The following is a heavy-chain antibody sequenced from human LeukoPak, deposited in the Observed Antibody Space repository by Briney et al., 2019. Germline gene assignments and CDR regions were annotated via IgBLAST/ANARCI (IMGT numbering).Heavy chain of an antibody. Sequence: SETLSLTCIVSGGSVNSGGYYWNWIRQPPGKGLEWIGYIYYSGSTNYNPSLKSRVTISVDTSKNQFSLKLSSVTAADTAVYYCAGGAGDFWSGYYLPNTKINYWGQGTLVTVSS. CDR1: GGSVNSGGYY. V-gene: IGHV4-61*08. D-gene: IGHD3-3*01. CDR2: IYYSGST. J-gene: IGHJ4*02. CDR3: AGGAGDFWSGYYLPNTKINY.